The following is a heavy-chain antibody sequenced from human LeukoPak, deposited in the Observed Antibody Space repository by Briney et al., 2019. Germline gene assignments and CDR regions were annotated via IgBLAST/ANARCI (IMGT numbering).Heavy chain of an antibody. CDR1: GFTFSSYE. J-gene: IGHJ5*02. D-gene: IGHD2-21*01. CDR3: ARDGVEFYNWFDP. V-gene: IGHV3-74*01. Sequence: PGGSLRLSCAASGFTFSSYEMNWVRQAPGKGLVWVSRINSDGSSTTYADSVKGRFTISRDNAKNTLYLQMNSPRAEDTAVYYCARDGVEFYNWFDPWGQGTLVTVSS. CDR2: INSDGSST.